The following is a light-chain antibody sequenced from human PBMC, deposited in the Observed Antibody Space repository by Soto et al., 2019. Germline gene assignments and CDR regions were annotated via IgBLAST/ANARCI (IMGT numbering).Light chain of an antibody. Sequence: DIHMTQSASTVSSALGDRGTITGLASQTISKWLAWYQQKPGQAPKLLIYDASTLESGVPSRFSGSGSGTDFSLTISSLQPVDFATYYCQQYTGYSQWTFGPGTKVDI. V-gene: IGKV1-5*01. CDR2: DAS. CDR3: QQYTGYSQWT. J-gene: IGKJ1*01. CDR1: QTISKW.